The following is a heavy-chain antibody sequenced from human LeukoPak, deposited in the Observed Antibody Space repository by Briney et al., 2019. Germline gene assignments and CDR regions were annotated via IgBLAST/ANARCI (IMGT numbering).Heavy chain of an antibody. D-gene: IGHD6-13*01. CDR1: GFTFNDYT. CDR3: ATGLPSYSSSWYPGY. V-gene: IGHV3-21*01. CDR2: ISSSSIYI. J-gene: IGHJ4*02. Sequence: GGSLRLSCAASGFTFNDYTMNWVRQAPGKGLEWVSSISSSSIYIFYADSLKDRFTISRDNAKNSLYLQMNSLRVEDTAVYYCATGLPSYSSSWYPGYWGQGTLVTVSS.